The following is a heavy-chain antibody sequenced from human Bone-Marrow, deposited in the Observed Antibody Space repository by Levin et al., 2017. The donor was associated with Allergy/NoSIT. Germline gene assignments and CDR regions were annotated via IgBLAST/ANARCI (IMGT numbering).Heavy chain of an antibody. D-gene: IGHD3-22*01. V-gene: IGHV3-23*01. CDR3: AKARSNYDRSGFDWYFDL. Sequence: GESLKISCAASGFTFNTDAMSWVRQAPGKGLEWVSTISNSAGSTYYADSVRDRFTISRDNSKNTLYLQMNSLRVEDTAVYYCAKARSNYDRSGFDWYFDLWGRGTLVTVSS. CDR1: GFTFNTDA. CDR2: ISNSAGST. J-gene: IGHJ2*01.